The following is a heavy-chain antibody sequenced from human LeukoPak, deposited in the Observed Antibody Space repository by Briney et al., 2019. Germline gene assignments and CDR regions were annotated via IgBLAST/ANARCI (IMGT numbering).Heavy chain of an antibody. J-gene: IGHJ4*02. CDR3: ARGAKWAYYFDY. CDR1: AFTFNTYW. D-gene: IGHD1-26*01. V-gene: IGHV3-74*01. CDR2: INGDESST. Sequence: QPGGSLGLSCAASAFTFNTYWMHWVRQVPGRGLEWVSRINGDESSTNYADSVKGRFTISRDNAKDTLYLHMNSLTAEDTAVYYCARGAKWAYYFDYWGQGTLVTVSS.